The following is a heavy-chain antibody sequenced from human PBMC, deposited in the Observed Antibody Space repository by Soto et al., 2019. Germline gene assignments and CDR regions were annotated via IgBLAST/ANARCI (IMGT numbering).Heavy chain of an antibody. CDR1: GFTFGSYA. CDR3: AKDRYSDSSGYNY. Sequence: GVSLRLSCAASGFTFGSYAMSWVRQAPGKGLEWVSGISAGGGSTYYADSVKGRFTISRDNSKNTLYLQMSSLRAEDTAAYYCAKDRYSDSSGYNYWGQGALVTVSS. J-gene: IGHJ4*02. V-gene: IGHV3-23*01. D-gene: IGHD3-22*01. CDR2: ISAGGGST.